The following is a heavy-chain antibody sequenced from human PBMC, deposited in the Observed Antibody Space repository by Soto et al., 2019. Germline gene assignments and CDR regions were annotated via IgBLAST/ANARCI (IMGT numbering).Heavy chain of an antibody. Sequence: QVQLVQSGGEVKKPGASVKVSCKASGYTFISHAITWVRQAPGQGLEWMGWISGYNGDTNYAQDLQGRVTMTTDTSKSTAYTGTRSLRSDDTAVYYCARSKRYCRGGSCYWNWFDPWGQGTLVTVSS. CDR3: ARSKRYCRGGSCYWNWFDP. J-gene: IGHJ5*02. CDR1: GYTFISHA. D-gene: IGHD2-15*01. CDR2: ISGYNGDT. V-gene: IGHV1-18*01.